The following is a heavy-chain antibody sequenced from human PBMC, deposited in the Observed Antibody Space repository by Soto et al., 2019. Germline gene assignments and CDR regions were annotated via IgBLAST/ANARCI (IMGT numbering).Heavy chain of an antibody. CDR3: VKDEGIEAMDV. CDR2: ITSSGSYV. D-gene: IGHD3-3*02. V-gene: IGHV3-21*01. J-gene: IGHJ6*02. CDR1: GFTFSRNT. Sequence: VGSLRLSCVTSGFTFSRNTMNWVRQAPGKGLEWVASITSSGSYVYYADSVKGRFSASRDNAKNSLSLQVDSLRPDDTAIYFCVKDEGIEAMDVWGQGTTVTVSS.